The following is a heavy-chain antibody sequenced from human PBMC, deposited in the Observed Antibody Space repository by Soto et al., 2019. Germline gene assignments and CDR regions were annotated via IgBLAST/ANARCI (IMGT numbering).Heavy chain of an antibody. Sequence: GGSLRLSCAAFGFTFSSYWMSWVRQAPGKGLEWVATIKEDGSEKYYVDSVKGRFTISRDNAKNSLYLQMDSLRAEDTALYYCARGGYRTFDYWGQGTLVTVSS. J-gene: IGHJ4*02. CDR3: ARGGYRTFDY. CDR2: IKEDGSEK. D-gene: IGHD3-22*01. CDR1: GFTFSSYW. V-gene: IGHV3-7*01.